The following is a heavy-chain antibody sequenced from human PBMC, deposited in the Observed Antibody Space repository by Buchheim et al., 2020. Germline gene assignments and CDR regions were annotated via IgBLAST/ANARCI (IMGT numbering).Heavy chain of an antibody. D-gene: IGHD2-21*02. CDR2: ISYDGSNK. V-gene: IGHV3-30*18. CDR1: GFTFSSYG. Sequence: QVQLVESGGGVVQPGRSLRLSCAASGFTFSSYGMHWVRQAPGKGLEWVAVISYDGSNKYYADSVKGRFTISRDNSKNTLYLQMNSLRAEDTAVYYCAKGVVTAIGYFQHWGQGTL. CDR3: AKGVVTAIGYFQH. J-gene: IGHJ1*01.